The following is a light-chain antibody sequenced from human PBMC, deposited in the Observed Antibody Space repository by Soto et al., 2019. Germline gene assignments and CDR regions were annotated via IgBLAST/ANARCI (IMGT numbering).Light chain of an antibody. V-gene: IGKV1-9*01. J-gene: IGKJ2*01. Sequence: DIQLTQSPSFLSASVGDRVTITCRASQGISSYLAWYQQPPGKAPKLLIYGASTLQRGVSSRFSGSGSGTECTLTISSLQPEDCATYYCQHLNTYPRTFGQGTKLEVK. CDR3: QHLNTYPRT. CDR1: QGISSY. CDR2: GAS.